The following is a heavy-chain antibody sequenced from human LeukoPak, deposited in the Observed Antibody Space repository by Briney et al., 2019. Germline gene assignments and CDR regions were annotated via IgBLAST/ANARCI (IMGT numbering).Heavy chain of an antibody. D-gene: IGHD4-17*01. CDR2: INSDGSNT. CDR1: GFTFSSYY. CDR3: ARGYGDG. Sequence: SGGSLRLSCAASGFTFSSYYIHWVRHAAGKGLVCVSRINSDGSNTGYADSVKGRFTISRDNAKNTLYLQMNSLRAEDTAVYYCARGYGDGWGQGTLVTVSS. V-gene: IGHV3-74*01. J-gene: IGHJ4*02.